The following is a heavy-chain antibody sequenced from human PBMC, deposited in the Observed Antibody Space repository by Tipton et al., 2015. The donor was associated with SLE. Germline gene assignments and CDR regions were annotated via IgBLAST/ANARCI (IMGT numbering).Heavy chain of an antibody. CDR2: IYYSGST. Sequence: TLSLTCTVSGGSISSSSYYWGWSRQPPGKGLEWIGSIYYSGSTYYNPSLKSRVTISVDTSKNQFSLKLSSVTAADTAVYYCARIVAAAGTTYFDYWGQGALVTVSS. CDR1: GGSISSSSYY. CDR3: ARIVAAAGTTYFDY. D-gene: IGHD6-13*01. V-gene: IGHV4-39*07. J-gene: IGHJ4*02.